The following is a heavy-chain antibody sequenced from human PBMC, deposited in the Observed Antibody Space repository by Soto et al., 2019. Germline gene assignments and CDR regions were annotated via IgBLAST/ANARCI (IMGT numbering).Heavy chain of an antibody. CDR2: IYYSGST. CDR3: ASDYSSPYYYYYYGMDV. CDR1: GGSISSSSYY. Sequence: SETLSLTCTVSGGSISSSSYYWGWIRQPPGKGLEWIGSIYYSGSTYYNPSLKSRVTISVDTSKNQFSLKLSSVTAADTAVYYCASDYSSPYYYYYYGMDVWGQGTTVTVSS. V-gene: IGHV4-39*01. J-gene: IGHJ6*02. D-gene: IGHD4-4*01.